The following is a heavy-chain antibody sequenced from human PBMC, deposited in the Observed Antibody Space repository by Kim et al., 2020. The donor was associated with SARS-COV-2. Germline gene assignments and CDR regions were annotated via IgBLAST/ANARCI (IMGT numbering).Heavy chain of an antibody. CDR2: MANPAT. CDR1: GFTFRNYA. J-gene: IGHJ4*02. Sequence: GGSLRLSCAASGFTFRNYAMGWVRQAPGKGLEWVSSMANPATYYADSVKGRFTISRDDSKNTLYLQMSGLRAEDTATYYCTKRSRQGAAPDGDWGQGTLVTVSS. V-gene: IGHV3-23*05. D-gene: IGHD6-25*01. CDR3: TKRSRQGAAPDGD.